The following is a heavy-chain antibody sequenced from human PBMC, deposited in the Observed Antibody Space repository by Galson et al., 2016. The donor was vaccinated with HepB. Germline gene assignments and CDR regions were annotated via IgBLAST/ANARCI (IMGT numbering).Heavy chain of an antibody. Sequence: PLSLTCSVSGDSISSGGYYWSWIRQHPGKGLEWIGYIYYNGITDYNQSLKSRVTISVDTSKNQFSLKLRSVSAADTALYYCARVNNFDGTDKYYFDYWGQGTLVNVSS. CDR2: IYYNGIT. CDR1: GDSISSGGYY. CDR3: ARVNNFDGTDKYYFDY. J-gene: IGHJ4*02. V-gene: IGHV4-31*03. D-gene: IGHD1-1*01.